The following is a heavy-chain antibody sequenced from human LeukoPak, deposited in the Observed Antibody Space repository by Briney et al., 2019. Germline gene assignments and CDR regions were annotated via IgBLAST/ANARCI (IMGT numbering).Heavy chain of an antibody. Sequence: ASVKVSCTASGYTFTSYYMHRVRQAPGQGLEWMGIINPSGGSTSYAQKFQGRVTMTRDTSTSTVYMELSSLRSEDTAVYYCARDGTYYYDSSGYPPFDYWGQGTLVTVSS. D-gene: IGHD3-22*01. CDR2: INPSGGST. CDR1: GYTFTSYY. V-gene: IGHV1-46*01. J-gene: IGHJ4*02. CDR3: ARDGTYYYDSSGYPPFDY.